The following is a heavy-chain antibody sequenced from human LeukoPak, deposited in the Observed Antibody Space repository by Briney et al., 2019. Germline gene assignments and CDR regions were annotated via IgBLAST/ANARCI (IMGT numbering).Heavy chain of an antibody. CDR2: INSNSGDT. Sequence: ASVKVSCKASGYTFTAYYMQWVRQAPGQGLECMGWINSNSGDTNYAQKFQGRVTMTWDTSISTAYMELSRLRSDDTAVYYCASGIQQPDYWGQGTLVTVSS. V-gene: IGHV1-2*02. J-gene: IGHJ4*02. D-gene: IGHD1/OR15-1a*01. CDR1: GYTFTAYY. CDR3: ASGIQQPDY.